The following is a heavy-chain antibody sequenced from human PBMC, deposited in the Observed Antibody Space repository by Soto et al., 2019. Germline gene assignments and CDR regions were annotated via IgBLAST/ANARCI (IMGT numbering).Heavy chain of an antibody. D-gene: IGHD3-22*01. Sequence: SETLSLTCTVSGGSISSGDYYWSWIRQPPGKGLEWIGYIYYSGSTYYNPSLKSRVTISVDTSKNQFSLKLSSVTAADTAVYYCARGSYYYDSSGQYQHWGHGTLVTVPS. CDR1: GGSISSGDYY. CDR2: IYYSGST. CDR3: ARGSYYYDSSGQYQH. J-gene: IGHJ4*01. V-gene: IGHV4-30-4*01.